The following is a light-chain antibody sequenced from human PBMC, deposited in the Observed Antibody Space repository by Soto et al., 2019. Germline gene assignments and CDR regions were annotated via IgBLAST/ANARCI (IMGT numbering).Light chain of an antibody. CDR3: QQFSSYPLT. CDR1: QTVRNNY. J-gene: IGKJ4*01. V-gene: IGKV3-20*01. CDR2: DAS. Sequence: EFVLTPSPGTLSLSPGERAPLSCRASQTVRNNYLAWYQQKPGQAPRLLIYDASSRATGIPDMFSGRGSRTDFTLTISRLEPEDFAVYYCQQFSSYPLTVGEGTKVDIK.